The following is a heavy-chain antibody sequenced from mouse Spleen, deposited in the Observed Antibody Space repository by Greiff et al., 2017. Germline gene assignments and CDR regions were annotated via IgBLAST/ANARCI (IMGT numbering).Heavy chain of an antibody. V-gene: IGHV1-5*01. J-gene: IGHJ3*01. CDR1: GYTFTSYW. CDR2: IYPGNSDT. Sequence: EVQLQQSGTVLARPGASVKMSCKTSGYTFTSYWMHWVKQRPGQGLEWIGAIYPGNSDTSYNQKFKGKAKLTAVTSASTAYMELSSLTNEDSAVYYCTKTPPYDGYYSWFAYWGQGTLVTVSA. D-gene: IGHD2-3*01. CDR3: TKTPPYDGYYSWFAY.